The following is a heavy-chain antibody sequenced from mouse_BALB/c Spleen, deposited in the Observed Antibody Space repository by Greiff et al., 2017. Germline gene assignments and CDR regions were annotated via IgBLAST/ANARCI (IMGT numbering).Heavy chain of an antibody. D-gene: IGHD1-3*01. CDR1: GYTFTSYW. CDR3: AGSTLCQVMDY. J-gene: IGHJ4*01. V-gene: IGHV1S81*02. Sequence: QVQLQQSGAELVKPGASVKLSCKASGYTFTSYWMHWVKQRPGQGLEWIGEINPCNGRTKYNEKFKSKATLTVDKSSSTAYMQLTGLTSEDSAVYSCAGSTLCQVMDYWGQGTSVTVSS. CDR2: INPCNGRT.